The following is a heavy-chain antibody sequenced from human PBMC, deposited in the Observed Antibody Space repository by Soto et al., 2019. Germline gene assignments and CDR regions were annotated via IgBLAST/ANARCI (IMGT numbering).Heavy chain of an antibody. V-gene: IGHV5-51*01. J-gene: IGHJ6*02. CDR2: IYPGDSGT. CDR3: ARLPDDYSNYDDYYYDMDV. Sequence: PGESLKISCKGSGYSFTSYWIGWVRQMPGKGLEWMGIIYPGDSGTRYSPSFQGQVTISADKSISTAYLQWSSLKASDTAMYYCARLPDDYSNYDDYYYDMDVWGRGTTVTVSS. CDR1: GYSFTSYW. D-gene: IGHD4-4*01.